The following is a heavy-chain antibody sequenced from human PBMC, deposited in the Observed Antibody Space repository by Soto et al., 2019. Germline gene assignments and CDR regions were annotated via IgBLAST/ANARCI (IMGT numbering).Heavy chain of an antibody. CDR2: ISGYNGDT. D-gene: IGHD3-10*01. V-gene: IGHV1-18*01. CDR1: GYTFTTYG. J-gene: IGHJ5*02. CDR3: ARDLAWGSGRDVVSEDWLDP. Sequence: QVQLVKYGVEVKKPGASVKVSCKASGYTFTTYGISWVRQAPGQGLEWMGWISGYNGDTVYGQRSEARVPKTTNTVTSIADTEVRSLRSDDSAVYYCARDLAWGSGRDVVSEDWLDPWGQGTLVTVSS.